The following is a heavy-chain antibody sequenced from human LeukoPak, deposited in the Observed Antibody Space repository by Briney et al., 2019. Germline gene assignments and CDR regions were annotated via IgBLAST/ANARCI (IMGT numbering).Heavy chain of an antibody. CDR1: GGSISSYY. V-gene: IGHV4-59*08. J-gene: IGHJ4*02. Sequence: PSETLSLTCTVSGGSISSYYWSWIRQPPGKGLEWIGYIYYSGSTNYNPSLKSRVTISVDTSKNQFSLKLSSVTAADTAVYYCARLDYDILTGIDCWGQGTLVTVSS. D-gene: IGHD3-9*01. CDR2: IYYSGST. CDR3: ARLDYDILTGIDC.